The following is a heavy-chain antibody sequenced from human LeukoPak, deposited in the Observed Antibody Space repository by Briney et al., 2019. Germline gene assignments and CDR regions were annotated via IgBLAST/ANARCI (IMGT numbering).Heavy chain of an antibody. J-gene: IGHJ4*02. D-gene: IGHD1-26*01. Sequence: GASLKISCQGSDSSFATYWIAWLRQMPGKGLEWMGIIYPSDSDTRYSPSFQGQVTISADKSIKTAYLQWSSLEASDTAMYYCARPLQGIVGATGFDYWGQGTLVTVSS. V-gene: IGHV5-51*01. CDR3: ARPLQGIVGATGFDY. CDR1: DSSFATYW. CDR2: IYPSDSDT.